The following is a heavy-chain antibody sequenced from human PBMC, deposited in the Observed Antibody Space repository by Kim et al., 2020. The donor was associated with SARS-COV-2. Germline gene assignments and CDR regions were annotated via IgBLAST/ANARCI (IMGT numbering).Heavy chain of an antibody. V-gene: IGHV3-30*04. Sequence: GGSLRLSCAVSGFSFSSHAMYWVRHAPGKGLVWVAIITCDESHKYYASSVKGRVTISRDDAKSILYLQMDNLRLDDTAVYYCTRRHMTSGWYCFHPWGQGTLVTVSS. CDR1: GFSFSSHA. CDR3: TRRHMTSGWYCFHP. CDR2: ITCDESHK. D-gene: IGHD6-19*01. J-gene: IGHJ5*02.